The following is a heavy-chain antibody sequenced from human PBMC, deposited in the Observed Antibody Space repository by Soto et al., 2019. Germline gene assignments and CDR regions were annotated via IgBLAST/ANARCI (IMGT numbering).Heavy chain of an antibody. CDR1: GFLSSRFG. J-gene: IGHJ4*02. CDR2: IVSHGGKI. V-gene: IGHV3-33*02. CDR3: ARDDDLWDDNGLDC. D-gene: IGHD1-1*01. Sequence: QVQLVESGGAVVQPGTSLRLSCAASGFLSSRFGMHWVRQAPGKGLEGVAVIVSHGGKIGYADSVRGRFTISRDNSRNMLFLEMSSLRVEDTAMYYCARDDDLWDDNGLDCWGQGTLVTVSS.